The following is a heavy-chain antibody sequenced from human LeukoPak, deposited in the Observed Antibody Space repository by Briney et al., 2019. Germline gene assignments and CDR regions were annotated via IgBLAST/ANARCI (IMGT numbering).Heavy chain of an antibody. CDR3: ARDSGAGPLDY. CDR2: IWYDGSNK. CDR1: GFTFSSYG. J-gene: IGHJ4*02. V-gene: IGHV3-33*01. Sequence: PGRSLRLSCAASGFTFSSYGMHWVRQAPGKGLEWVAVIWYDGSNKYYADSVKGRFTISRDNSKNTLYLQMNSLRAEDTAVYCCARDSGAGPLDYWGQGTLVTVSS. D-gene: IGHD6-19*01.